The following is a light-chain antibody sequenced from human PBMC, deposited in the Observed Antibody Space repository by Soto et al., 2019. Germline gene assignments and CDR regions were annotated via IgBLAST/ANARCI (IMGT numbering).Light chain of an antibody. CDR2: LGS. V-gene: IGKV2-28*01. Sequence: DTVMTQSPLSLPVTPGEPASISCRSSQSLLHNNGYNYLDWYLQKPGQSPQLLIYLGSNRASGVPDRFSGSGSGTDSTLKISRVEAEDVGVYYCMQALQTPLTFGGGTKVEIK. CDR3: MQALQTPLT. CDR1: QSLLHNNGYNY. J-gene: IGKJ4*01.